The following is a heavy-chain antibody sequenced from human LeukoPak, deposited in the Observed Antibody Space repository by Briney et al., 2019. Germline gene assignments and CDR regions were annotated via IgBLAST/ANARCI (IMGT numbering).Heavy chain of an antibody. Sequence: ASVKVSCKASGYTFTGYYMHWVRQAPGQGLEWMGWISAYNGNTNYAQKLQGRVTMTTDTSTSTAYMELRSLRSEDTAVYYCAKLSSSGYDSVFDYWGQGTLVTVSS. CDR3: AKLSSSGYDSVFDY. V-gene: IGHV1-18*04. CDR1: GYTFTGYY. J-gene: IGHJ4*02. CDR2: ISAYNGNT. D-gene: IGHD5-12*01.